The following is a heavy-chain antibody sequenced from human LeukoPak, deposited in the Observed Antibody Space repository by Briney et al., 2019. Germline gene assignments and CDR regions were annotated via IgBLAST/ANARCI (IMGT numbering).Heavy chain of an antibody. CDR2: IYTTGNT. CDR1: GASIRSGNDF. V-gene: IGHV4-61*09. Sequence: SQTLSLTCSVSGASIRSGNDFWTWIRQPAGKGLEWVGHIYTTGNTRYNPSLKSRVTMSVDTSKNQFSLKLSSVTAADTAVYYCARDYYGSGSYYNGGRYYYYYMDVWGKGTTVTISS. J-gene: IGHJ6*03. CDR3: ARDYYGSGSYYNGGRYYYYYMDV. D-gene: IGHD3-10*01.